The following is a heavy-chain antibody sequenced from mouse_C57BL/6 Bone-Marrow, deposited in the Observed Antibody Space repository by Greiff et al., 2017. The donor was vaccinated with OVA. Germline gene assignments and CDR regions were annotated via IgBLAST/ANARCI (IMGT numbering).Heavy chain of an antibody. CDR2: INPYNGGT. CDR1: GYTFTDYY. D-gene: IGHD2-4*01. Sequence: VQLQQSGPVLVKPGASVKMSCKASGYTFTDYYMNWVKQSHGKSLEWIGVINPYNGGTSYNQKFKGKATLTVDKSSSTAYMELNSLTSEDSAVYYCARDDYDRVGYAMDYWGQGTSVTVSS. CDR3: ARDDYDRVGYAMDY. V-gene: IGHV1-19*01. J-gene: IGHJ4*01.